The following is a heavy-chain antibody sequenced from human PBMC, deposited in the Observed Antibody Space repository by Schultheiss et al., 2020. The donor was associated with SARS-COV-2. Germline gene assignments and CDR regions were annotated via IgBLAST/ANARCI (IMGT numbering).Heavy chain of an antibody. J-gene: IGHJ6*02. V-gene: IGHV3-48*03. Sequence: GGSLRLSCAASGFTFSSYEMNWVRQAPGKGLEWVSYISSSGSTIYYADSVKGRFTISRDNAKNSLYLQMNSLRAEDTSVYYCARALRRTLSGYYYGMDVWGQGITVTVSS. CDR1: GFTFSSYE. CDR3: ARALRRTLSGYYYGMDV. CDR2: ISSSGSTI. D-gene: IGHD1-7*01.